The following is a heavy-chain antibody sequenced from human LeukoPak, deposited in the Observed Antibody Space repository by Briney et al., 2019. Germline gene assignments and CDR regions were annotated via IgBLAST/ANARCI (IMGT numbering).Heavy chain of an antibody. J-gene: IGHJ1*01. Sequence: ASVKVSCKASGYTFTSYGISWVRQAPGQGLEWMGWISAYSGDTNYAQKFQGRATMTTDTSTSTAYMELRSLSSDDTAVYYCARGFAMIVVVIPYRAEYFQHWGQGTLVTVSS. CDR1: GYTFTSYG. CDR2: ISAYSGDT. V-gene: IGHV1-18*01. CDR3: ARGFAMIVVVIPYRAEYFQH. D-gene: IGHD3-22*01.